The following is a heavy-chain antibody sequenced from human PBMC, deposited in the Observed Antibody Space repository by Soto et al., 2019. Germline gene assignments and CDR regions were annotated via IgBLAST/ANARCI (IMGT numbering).Heavy chain of an antibody. CDR2: ISSSSSYT. Sequence: PGGSLRLSCAASGFTFSDYYMSWIRQAPGKGLEWVSYISSSSSYTNYADSVKGRFSISRDNAKNSLYLQMNSLRAEDTAVYYCARDPSGSADAFDIRGQGTMVTVSS. CDR3: ARDPSGSADAFDI. J-gene: IGHJ3*02. V-gene: IGHV3-11*05. CDR1: GFTFSDYY. D-gene: IGHD3-10*01.